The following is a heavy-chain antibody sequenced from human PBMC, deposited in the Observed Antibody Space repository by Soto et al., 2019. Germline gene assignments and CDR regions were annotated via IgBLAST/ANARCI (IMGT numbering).Heavy chain of an antibody. Sequence: ASVKVSCKASGYIFINYYIHWVRQAPGQGLEWIGIINPNGGSTNYAQKFRGRVTMTTDTSTSTAYMELRSLRSDDTAVYYCARGRIWFGEYARLDAFDIWGQGTMVTVSS. V-gene: IGHV1-46*01. D-gene: IGHD3-10*01. CDR1: GYIFINYY. CDR2: INPNGGST. CDR3: ARGRIWFGEYARLDAFDI. J-gene: IGHJ3*02.